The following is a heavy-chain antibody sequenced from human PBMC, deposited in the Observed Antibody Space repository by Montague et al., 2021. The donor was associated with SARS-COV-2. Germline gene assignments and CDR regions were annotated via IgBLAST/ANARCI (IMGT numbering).Heavy chain of an antibody. J-gene: IGHJ6*02. CDR2: IYNNGTT. Sequence: SETLTLTCTVSGDSISSYYWNWIRQPPGKGLESIGYIYNNGTTKYKPSLKSRVTISVDTSKNQFSLKLSSVSVADTAVYYCARGGGKYADYYKYTMDVWGQGTTVTVCS. D-gene: IGHD3-10*01. CDR3: ARGGGKYADYYKYTMDV. CDR1: GDSISSYY. V-gene: IGHV4-59*01.